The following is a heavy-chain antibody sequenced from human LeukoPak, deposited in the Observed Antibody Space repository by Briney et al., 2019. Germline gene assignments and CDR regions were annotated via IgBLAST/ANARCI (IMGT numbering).Heavy chain of an antibody. D-gene: IGHD1-26*01. CDR1: GGSISSYY. J-gene: IGHJ4*02. Sequence: PSETLSLTCAVYGGSISSYYWSWIRQPAGKGLEWIGRIYTSGSTNYNPSLKSRVTMSVDTPKNQFSLKLSSVTAADTAVYYCARVMSGATAYYFDYWGQGTLVTVPS. V-gene: IGHV4-59*10. CDR3: ARVMSGATAYYFDY. CDR2: IYTSGST.